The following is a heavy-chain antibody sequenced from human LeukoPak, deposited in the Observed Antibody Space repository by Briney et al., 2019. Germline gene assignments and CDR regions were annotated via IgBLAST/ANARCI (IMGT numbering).Heavy chain of an antibody. CDR3: ASRGNSDWFDP. D-gene: IGHD1-7*01. Sequence: PSETLSLTCAVYGGSFSGYYWSWIRQPPGKGLEWIGEINHSGSTNYNPSLKSRVTISVDTSKNQFSLKLSSVTAADTAVYHCASRGNSDWFDPWGQGTLVTVSS. CDR2: INHSGST. CDR1: GGSFSGYY. J-gene: IGHJ5*02. V-gene: IGHV4-34*01.